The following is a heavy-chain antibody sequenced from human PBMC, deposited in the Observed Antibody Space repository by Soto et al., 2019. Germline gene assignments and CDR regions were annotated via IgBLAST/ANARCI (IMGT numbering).Heavy chain of an antibody. CDR2: ISGYNSIT. V-gene: IGHV1-18*01. J-gene: IGHJ4*02. CDR1: GYTFSSYG. CDR3: ARAFGSTDY. D-gene: IGHD6-13*01. Sequence: HVQLVQSGAEVKKPGASVKVSCEASGYTFSSYGISWVRQAPGQGFEWMGWISGYNSITRYAQKFQGRVTMTTDTSTSTAYMELRSLRSDDTAVYYCARAFGSTDYWGQGTLVTVSS.